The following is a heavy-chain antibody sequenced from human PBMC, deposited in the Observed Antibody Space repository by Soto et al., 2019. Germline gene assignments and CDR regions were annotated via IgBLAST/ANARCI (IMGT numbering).Heavy chain of an antibody. Sequence: QVQLQESGPGLVKPSQTLSLTCTVSGGSISSGGYFWSWIRQPPDQGLEWLGHIYHGGTTYNNPSRNSRITISVDTSKAQFSLKLSSVTAAYTAVYYCARGPSGDKVDYWGQGILVTVSS. D-gene: IGHD7-27*01. V-gene: IGHV4-30-4*01. J-gene: IGHJ4*02. CDR2: IYHGGTT. CDR3: ARGPSGDKVDY. CDR1: GGSISSGGYF.